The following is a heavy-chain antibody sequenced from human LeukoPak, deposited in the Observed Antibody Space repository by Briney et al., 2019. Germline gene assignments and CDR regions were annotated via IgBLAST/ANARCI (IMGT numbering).Heavy chain of an antibody. CDR2: LYYSGWST. V-gene: IGHV4-39*01. D-gene: IGHD2-2*01. J-gene: IGHJ4*02. CDR1: GGSISSSYYY. Sequence: SGTPSLTCTVSGGSISSSYYYWGWVRQPPGKGLEWIGSLYYSGWSTYYNPSLKSRVTISVDTSKNQFSLKLNSVTAADTAVYYCARLGCSSASCYPGNWGQGTLVTVSS. CDR3: ARLGCSSASCYPGN.